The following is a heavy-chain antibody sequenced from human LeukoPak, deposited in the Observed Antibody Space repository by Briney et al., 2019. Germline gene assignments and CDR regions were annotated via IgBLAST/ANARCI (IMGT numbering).Heavy chain of an antibody. CDR2: ITTSGGAK. CDR3: AKDRTVGASYWYFDL. D-gene: IGHD1-26*01. V-gene: IGHV3-48*01. CDR1: GFTFSSYS. J-gene: IGHJ2*01. Sequence: GGSLRLSCAASGFTFSSYSMNWVRQAPGKGLEWISYITTSGGAKNYADSVKGRFTISRDNAENSLYLQMSSLRAEDTAVYYCAKDRTVGASYWYFDLWGRGTLVTVSS.